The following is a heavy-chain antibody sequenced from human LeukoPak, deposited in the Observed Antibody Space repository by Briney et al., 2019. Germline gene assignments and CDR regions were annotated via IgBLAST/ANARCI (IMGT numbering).Heavy chain of an antibody. CDR1: GFTFSSYA. V-gene: IGHV3-23*01. J-gene: IGHJ4*02. CDR2: INGSGGST. Sequence: PGGSLRLSCAASGFTFSSYAMSWVRQAPGKGLEWVSAINGSGGSTYYADSVKGRFTISRDNSKNTLYLQMNSLRAEDTAVYYCAKKKGSGYYYAFDYWGQGTLVTVSS. CDR3: AKKKGSGYYYAFDY. D-gene: IGHD3-22*01.